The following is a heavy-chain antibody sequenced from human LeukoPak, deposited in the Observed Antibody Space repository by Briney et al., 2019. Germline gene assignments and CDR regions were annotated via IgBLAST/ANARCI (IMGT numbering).Heavy chain of an antibody. Sequence: PSETLSLTCTVSGGSISSGGYFWSWIRQHPGKGLEWIGYIYYSGSTYYSPSLKSRVTISVDTSKNQFSLKLSSVTAADTAVYYCARGNPPTFWSGYYFKFHGMDVWGQGTTVTVSS. D-gene: IGHD3-3*01. CDR1: GGSISSGGYF. J-gene: IGHJ6*02. V-gene: IGHV4-31*03. CDR2: IYYSGST. CDR3: ARGNPPTFWSGYYFKFHGMDV.